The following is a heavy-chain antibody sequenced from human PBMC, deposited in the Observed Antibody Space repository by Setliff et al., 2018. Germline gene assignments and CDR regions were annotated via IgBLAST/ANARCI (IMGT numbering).Heavy chain of an antibody. CDR2: IWHDGTNK. Sequence: LRLSCAASGLTLINNGFHWVRQAPGKGLEWVAIIWHDGTNKYYADSVKGRFDISRDSSKNTVYLQMNSLTAEDTAMYYCAKEVPYDNGLIYLDYWGLGTLVTAPQ. J-gene: IGHJ4*02. D-gene: IGHD3-22*01. CDR1: GLTLINNG. V-gene: IGHV3-33*06. CDR3: AKEVPYDNGLIYLDY.